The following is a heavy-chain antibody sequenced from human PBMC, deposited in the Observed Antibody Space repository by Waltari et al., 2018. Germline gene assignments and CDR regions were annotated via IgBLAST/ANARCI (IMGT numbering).Heavy chain of an antibody. Sequence: QVQLQQWGAGLLKPSETLSLTCAVYGGSFSGYYWSWIRQPPGKGLEWIGEINHSGSTNYNPSLKSRVTISVDTSKNQFSLKLSSVTAADTAVYYCARGRTRGNFWSGYFQHWGQGTLVTVSS. V-gene: IGHV4-34*01. CDR3: ARGRTRGNFWSGYFQH. J-gene: IGHJ1*01. D-gene: IGHD3-3*01. CDR2: INHSGST. CDR1: GGSFSGYY.